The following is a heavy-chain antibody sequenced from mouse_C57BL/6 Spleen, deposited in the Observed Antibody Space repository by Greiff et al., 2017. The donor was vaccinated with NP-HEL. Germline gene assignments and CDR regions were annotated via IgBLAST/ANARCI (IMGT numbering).Heavy chain of an antibody. CDR1: GYTFTSYW. Sequence: QVQLKQPGAELVMPGASVKLSCKASGYTFTSYWMHWVKQRPGQGLEWIGEIDPSDSYTNYNQKFKGKSTLTVDKSSSTAYMQLSSLTSEDSAVYYCARGPNYYGSSYIDYWGQGTTLTVSS. CDR3: ARGPNYYGSSYIDY. J-gene: IGHJ2*01. CDR2: IDPSDSYT. D-gene: IGHD1-1*01. V-gene: IGHV1-69*01.